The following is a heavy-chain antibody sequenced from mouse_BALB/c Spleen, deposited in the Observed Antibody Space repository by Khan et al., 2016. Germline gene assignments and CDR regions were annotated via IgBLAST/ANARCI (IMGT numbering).Heavy chain of an antibody. V-gene: IGHV14-3*02. CDR3: ARSNYGNYEEGYTMDY. J-gene: IGHJ4*01. Sequence: VQLQQPGAELVKPGASVKLSCTASGFNIKDTYMHWVKQRPEQGLEWLGRIDPANGNTKYDPKFQGKATITADTSSNTAYLQLSSPTSQDTAVYCCARSNYGNYEEGYTMDYWGQGTSVTVSA. CDR2: IDPANGNT. CDR1: GFNIKDTY. D-gene: IGHD2-1*01.